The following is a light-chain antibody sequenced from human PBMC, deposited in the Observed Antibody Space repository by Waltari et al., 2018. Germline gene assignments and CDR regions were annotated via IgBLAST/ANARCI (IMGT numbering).Light chain of an antibody. CDR2: GAS. CDR1: QSVSTN. J-gene: IGKJ1*01. Sequence: EIVMTPSPAILSASPGDRATLSCRASQSVSTNLAWYQQKPGQAPSPLIYGASPRATGIPDRFSGSGSGTEFTLTISSLQSEDFVVYSCQQYNDWPRTFGQGTKVEIK. V-gene: IGKV3-15*01. CDR3: QQYNDWPRT.